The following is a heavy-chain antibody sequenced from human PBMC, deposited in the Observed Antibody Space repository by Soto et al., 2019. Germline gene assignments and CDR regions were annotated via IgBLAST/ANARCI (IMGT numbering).Heavy chain of an antibody. CDR3: ARDRVLVVPAAIFEHYYYGMDV. D-gene: IGHD2-2*01. V-gene: IGHV1-46*01. J-gene: IGHJ6*02. CDR1: GYTFTSYY. CDR2: INPSGGST. Sequence: ASVKVSCKASGYTFTSYYMHWVRQAPGQGLEWMGIINPSGGSTSYAQKFQGRVTMTRDTSTSKVYMELSSLRSEDTAVYYCARDRVLVVPAAIFEHYYYGMDVWGQGTTVTVSS.